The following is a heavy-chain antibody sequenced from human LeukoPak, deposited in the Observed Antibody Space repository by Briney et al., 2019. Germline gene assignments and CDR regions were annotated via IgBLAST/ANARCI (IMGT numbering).Heavy chain of an antibody. D-gene: IGHD6-19*01. CDR1: GGSISGSSYY. CDR2: IYYSGST. CDR3: ARRRAGRDWFDP. V-gene: IGHV4-39*01. J-gene: IGHJ5*02. Sequence: SETLSLTCTVSGGSISGSSYYWGWIRQPPGKGLEWIGSIYYSGSTYYNPSLKSRVTIPVDTSKNQFSLKLNSVTATDTAVYYCARRRAGRDWFDPWGQGTLVTVSS.